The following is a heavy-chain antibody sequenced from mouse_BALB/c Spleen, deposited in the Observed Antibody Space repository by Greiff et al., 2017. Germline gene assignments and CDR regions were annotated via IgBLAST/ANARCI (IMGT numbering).Heavy chain of an antibody. Sequence: EVQLQQSGPGLVKPSQSLSLTCTVTGYSITSDYAWNWIRQFPGNKLEWMGYISYSGSTSYNPSLKSRISITRDTSKNQFFLQLNSVTTEDTATYYCARSPYGNFYFDYWGQGTTLTVSS. J-gene: IGHJ2*01. V-gene: IGHV3-2*02. CDR1: GYSITSDYA. D-gene: IGHD2-1*01. CDR3: ARSPYGNFYFDY. CDR2: ISYSGST.